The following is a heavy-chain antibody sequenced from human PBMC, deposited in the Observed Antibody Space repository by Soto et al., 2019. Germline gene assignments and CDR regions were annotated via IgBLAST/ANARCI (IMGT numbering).Heavy chain of an antibody. V-gene: IGHV3-7*01. D-gene: IGHD2-15*01. CDR2: IKQDGSEK. CDR1: GFTFSSYW. CDR3: ARDLVGPIYYYYYYMDV. Sequence: HPGGSLRLSCAVSGFTFSSYWMSWVRQAPGKGLEWVANIKQDGSEKYYVDSVKGRFTISRDNAKNSLYLQMNSLRAEDTAVYYCARDLVGPIYYYYYYMDVWGKGTTVTVSS. J-gene: IGHJ6*03.